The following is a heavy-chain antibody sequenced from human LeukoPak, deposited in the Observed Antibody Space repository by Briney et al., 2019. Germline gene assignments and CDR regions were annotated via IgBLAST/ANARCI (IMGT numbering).Heavy chain of an antibody. D-gene: IGHD3-10*01. V-gene: IGHV4-61*02. CDR1: GGSISSGSYF. CDR3: ARGVGYGSGSYSRGLFDY. J-gene: IGHJ4*02. CDR2: IYTTGST. Sequence: PSETLSLTCTVSGGSISSGSYFWSWIRQPAGKGLEWIGRIYTTGSTNYNPSLKSRVTIFMDTSKNQVSLKVSSVTAADTAVYYCARGVGYGSGSYSRGLFDYWGQGTLVTVSS.